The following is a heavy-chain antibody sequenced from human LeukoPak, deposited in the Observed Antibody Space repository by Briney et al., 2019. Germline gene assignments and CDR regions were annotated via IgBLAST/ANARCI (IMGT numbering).Heavy chain of an antibody. J-gene: IGHJ5*02. D-gene: IGHD3-10*01. Sequence: GGSLRLSCAASGFIFSGYGMHWVRQAPGKGLEWVAVVWYDGTNKYYLDSVKGRFTISRDNSKNTLYLQMSSLRAEDTAVYYCAKERIYYYGSGSYPNWFDPWGQGTLVTVSS. CDR1: GFIFSGYG. CDR3: AKERIYYYGSGSYPNWFDP. CDR2: VWYDGTNK. V-gene: IGHV3-33*06.